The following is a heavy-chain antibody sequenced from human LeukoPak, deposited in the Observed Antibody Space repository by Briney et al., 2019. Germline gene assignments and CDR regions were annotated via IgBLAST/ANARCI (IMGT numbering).Heavy chain of an antibody. CDR1: GYTFTSYG. CDR3: ARVDRIVVVPAAQFDS. Sequence: ASVKVSCKASGYTFTSYGISWVRQAPGQGLEWVGWISAYNGNTNYAQKLQGRVTMTTDTSTSTAYMELRSLRSDDTAVYYCARVDRIVVVPAAQFDSWGQGTLVTVSS. J-gene: IGHJ4*02. V-gene: IGHV1-18*01. D-gene: IGHD2-2*01. CDR2: ISAYNGNT.